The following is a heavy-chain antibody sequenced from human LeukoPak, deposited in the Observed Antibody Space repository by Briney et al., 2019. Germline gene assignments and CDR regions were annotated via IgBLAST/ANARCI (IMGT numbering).Heavy chain of an antibody. CDR2: IYPGDSDT. Sequence: GESLMISCKGSGYTFTGYWIGWVRQTPGKGLEWMGIIYPGDSDTRYSPSFQGHVTLSADKSINTAYLQWSSLRASDSAMYYCAREYYLGSATYYLPDYWGQGTLVTVSS. CDR1: GYTFTGYW. J-gene: IGHJ4*02. V-gene: IGHV5-51*01. CDR3: AREYYLGSATYYLPDY. D-gene: IGHD3-10*01.